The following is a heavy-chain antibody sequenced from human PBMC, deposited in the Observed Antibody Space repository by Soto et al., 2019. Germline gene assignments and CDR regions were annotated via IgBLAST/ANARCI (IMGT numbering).Heavy chain of an antibody. J-gene: IGHJ4*02. CDR2: ITAHNGNT. CDR1: GYAFTTYG. Sequence: QVHLVQSGAEVKKPGASVKVSCQASGYAFTTYGITWVRQAPGQGLEWMGWITAHNGNTNYAQKLQGRVSVTRDTTTSTAYMELRSLRYDVTAVYYCARGRYGGYWGQGAMVTVSS. D-gene: IGHD3-10*01. V-gene: IGHV1-18*01. CDR3: ARGRYGGY.